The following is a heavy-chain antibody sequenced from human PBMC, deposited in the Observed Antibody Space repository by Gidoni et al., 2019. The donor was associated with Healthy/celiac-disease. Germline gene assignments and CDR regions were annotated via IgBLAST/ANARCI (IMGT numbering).Heavy chain of an antibody. J-gene: IGHJ4*02. V-gene: IGHV1-69*06. D-gene: IGHD5-18*01. CDR1: GGPFSSYA. CDR3: AAFARYSYGSGAYYFDY. CDR2: IIPIFGTA. Sequence: QVQLVQSGAAVKKPGSSVKVSCKASGGPFSSYAISWVRPAPGQGLEWMGGIIPIFGTANYAQKFQGRVTITADKSTSTAYMELSSLRSEDTAGYYWAAFARYSYGSGAYYFDYWGQGTLVTVSS.